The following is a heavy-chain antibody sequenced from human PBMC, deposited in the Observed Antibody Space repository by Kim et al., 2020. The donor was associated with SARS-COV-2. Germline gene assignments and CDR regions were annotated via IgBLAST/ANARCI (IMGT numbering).Heavy chain of an antibody. J-gene: IGHJ6*02. CDR3: ASVSILSAKYGMDV. D-gene: IGHD6-6*01. V-gene: IGHV3-7*01. Sequence: DSVKARLTHARDTAKNSLYLQMNNLSAEDTAVYYCASVSILSAKYGMDVWGQGTTVTVSS.